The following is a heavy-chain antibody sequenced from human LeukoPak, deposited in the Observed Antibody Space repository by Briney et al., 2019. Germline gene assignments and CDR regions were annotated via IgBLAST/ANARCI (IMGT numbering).Heavy chain of an antibody. V-gene: IGHV3-21*01. D-gene: IGHD1-26*01. J-gene: IGHJ4*02. CDR3: AKDYSPPVGAPDY. CDR2: ISSSSSYI. Sequence: NPGGSLRLSCAASGFTFSSYSMNWVRQAPGKGLEWVSSISSSSSYIYYADSVKGRFTISRDNAKNSLYLQMNSLRAEDTAVYYCAKDYSPPVGAPDYWGQGTLVTVSS. CDR1: GFTFSSYS.